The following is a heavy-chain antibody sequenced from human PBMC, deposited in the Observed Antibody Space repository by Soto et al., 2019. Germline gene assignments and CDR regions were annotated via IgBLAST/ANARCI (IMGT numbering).Heavy chain of an antibody. J-gene: IGHJ4*02. CDR1: GFTFSSYA. D-gene: IGHD5-18*01. V-gene: IGHV3-30-3*01. CDR3: ARDLLDTEAGMDY. Sequence: GGSLRLSCAASGFTFSSYAMHWVRQAPGKGLEWVAVISYDGSNKYYADSVKGRFTISRDNSKNTLYLQMNSLRAEDTAVYYCARDLLDTEAGMDYWGQGTLVTVSS. CDR2: ISYDGSNK.